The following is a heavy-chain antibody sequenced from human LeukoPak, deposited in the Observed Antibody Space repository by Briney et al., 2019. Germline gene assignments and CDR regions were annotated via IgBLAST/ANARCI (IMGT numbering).Heavy chain of an antibody. V-gene: IGHV4-39*07. CDR3: ARVHDYGDYGD. CDR1: GGSISSSSYY. J-gene: IGHJ4*02. Sequence: SETLSLTCTVSGGSISSSSYYWGWIRQPPGKGLEWIGSIYYSGSTYYNPSLKSRVTISVDTSKNQFSLKLSSVTAADTAVYYCARVHDYGDYGDWGQGTLVTVSS. D-gene: IGHD4-17*01. CDR2: IYYSGST.